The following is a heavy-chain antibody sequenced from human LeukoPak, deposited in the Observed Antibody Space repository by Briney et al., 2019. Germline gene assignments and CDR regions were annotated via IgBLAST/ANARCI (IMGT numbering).Heavy chain of an antibody. J-gene: IGHJ4*02. D-gene: IGHD5-12*01. CDR3: ARARGLIYSDYDLFDY. Sequence: ASVKVSCKASGYTFSDYYIHWVRQAPGQGLEWVGWINPKTGGTDYTQRFQGSVTMTRDTSINTAYMELNRLKFDDTAVFYCARARGLIYSDYDLFDYWGQGTLVTVSS. V-gene: IGHV1-2*02. CDR1: GYTFSDYY. CDR2: INPKTGGT.